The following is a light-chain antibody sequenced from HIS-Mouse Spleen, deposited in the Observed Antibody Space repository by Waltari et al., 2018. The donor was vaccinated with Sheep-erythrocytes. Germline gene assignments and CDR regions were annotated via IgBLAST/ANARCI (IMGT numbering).Light chain of an antibody. CDR3: CSYAGSYNHV. J-gene: IGLJ1*01. Sequence: QSALTQPRSVSGSPGQSVTISCTGTSSDVGGYNYVSWYQQHPGNAPKLMIYDVSKRPSGVPDGFSGSKSGNTASLTISGLQAEDEADYYCCSYAGSYNHVFATGTKVTVL. CDR2: DVS. V-gene: IGLV2-11*01. CDR1: SSDVGGYNY.